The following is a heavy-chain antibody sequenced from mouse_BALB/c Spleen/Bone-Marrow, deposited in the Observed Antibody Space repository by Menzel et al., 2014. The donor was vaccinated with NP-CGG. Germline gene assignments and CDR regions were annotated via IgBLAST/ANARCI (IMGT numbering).Heavy chain of an antibody. D-gene: IGHD2-4*01. CDR1: GYTFTSYW. V-gene: IGHV1S41*01. Sequence: DLVKPGASVKLSCKASGYTFTSYWINWIKQRPGQGLEWMGRIAPGSGNTYYNEMFKGKATLTVDTSSSTAYIQLSSLSSEDSPVYFCARSPMITESYAMDYWGQGTSVIVSS. J-gene: IGHJ4*01. CDR3: ARSPMITESYAMDY. CDR2: IAPGSGNT.